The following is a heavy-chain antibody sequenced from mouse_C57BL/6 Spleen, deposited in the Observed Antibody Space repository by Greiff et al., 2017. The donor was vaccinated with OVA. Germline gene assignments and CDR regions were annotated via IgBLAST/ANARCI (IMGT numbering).Heavy chain of an antibody. CDR3: ARGGLGLYSKGNFDV. J-gene: IGHJ1*03. CDR1: GYTFTSYW. Sequence: QVQLQQPGAELVKPGASVKLSCKASGYTFTSYWMHWVKQRPGQGLEWIGMIHPNSGSTNYNEKFKSKATLTVDKSSSTAYMQLSSLTSEDSAVYYCARGGLGLYSKGNFDVWGTGTTVTVSS. D-gene: IGHD2-5*01. V-gene: IGHV1-64*01. CDR2: IHPNSGST.